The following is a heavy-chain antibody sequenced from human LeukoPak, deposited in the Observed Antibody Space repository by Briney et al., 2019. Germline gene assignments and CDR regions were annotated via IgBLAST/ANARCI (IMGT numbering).Heavy chain of an antibody. CDR2: MNPNSGNT. Sequence: GASVKVSCKASGYTFTSYDINWVRQATGQGLEWMGWMNPNSGNTGYAQKFQGRVTITRNTSISTAYMELSSLRSEDTAVYYCARGLLTGRYPATGVGVDTDDYWGQGTLVTVSS. D-gene: IGHD2-8*01. CDR3: ARGLLTGRYPATGVGVDTDDY. V-gene: IGHV1-8*03. CDR1: GYTFTSYD. J-gene: IGHJ4*02.